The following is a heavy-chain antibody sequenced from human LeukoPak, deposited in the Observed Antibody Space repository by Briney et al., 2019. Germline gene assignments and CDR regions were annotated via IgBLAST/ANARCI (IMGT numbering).Heavy chain of an antibody. J-gene: IGHJ4*02. CDR1: GYSISSSYY. Sequence: PSQTLSLTCAVSGYSISSSYYWGWIRQPPGKGLEWIGTIYHSGSTHYNPSLKSRVPLSVHTSKNQFSLKLRSVTAADTAVYYCASLPSNTVTHDYWGQGTLVTVSS. CDR3: ASLPSNTVTHDY. CDR2: IYHSGST. V-gene: IGHV4-38-2*01. D-gene: IGHD4-11*01.